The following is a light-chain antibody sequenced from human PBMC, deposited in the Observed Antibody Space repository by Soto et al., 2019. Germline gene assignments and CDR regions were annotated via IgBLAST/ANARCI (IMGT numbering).Light chain of an antibody. J-gene: IGLJ1*01. CDR1: SSDVGGYNY. Sequence: LTQPRSVSGSPGQSVTISCTGTSSDVGGYNYVSWYQQHPGKAPKLMIYDVSKRPSGVPDRFSGSKSGNTASLTISGLQAEDEADYYCCSYAGSYVFGTGTKVTVL. CDR3: CSYAGSYV. V-gene: IGLV2-11*01. CDR2: DVS.